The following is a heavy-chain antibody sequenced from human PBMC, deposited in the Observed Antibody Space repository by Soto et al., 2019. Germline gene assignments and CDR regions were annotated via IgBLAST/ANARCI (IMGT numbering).Heavy chain of an antibody. D-gene: IGHD1-26*01. CDR2: IYYSGST. J-gene: IGHJ3*02. Sequence: PCGTRALTCTLSGCSISSYYWSWLLPPPGKGLEWIGYIYYSGSTNYNPSLKSRVTISVATSKNQFSLKLSSVTAADTAVYYCARVIEWELLIFAFDIWGQGTMVNLS. CDR1: GCSISSYY. V-gene: IGHV4-59*01. CDR3: ARVIEWELLIFAFDI.